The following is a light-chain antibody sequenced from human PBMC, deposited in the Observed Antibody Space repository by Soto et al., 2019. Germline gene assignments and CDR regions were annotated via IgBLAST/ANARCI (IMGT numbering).Light chain of an antibody. CDR3: QHRSNWPRYT. J-gene: IGKJ2*01. V-gene: IGKV3-11*01. CDR2: DAS. CDR1: QSVSNY. Sequence: EIVLTQSPATLSLSPGERATLSCRASQSVSNYLAWYQHKPGQAPRLLIYDASNRATGIPARFSGSGSRTDFTLTISSLEPEDFAVYYCQHRSNWPRYTFGQGTKVEIK.